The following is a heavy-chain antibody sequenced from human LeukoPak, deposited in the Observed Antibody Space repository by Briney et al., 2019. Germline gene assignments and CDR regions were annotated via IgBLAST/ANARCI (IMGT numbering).Heavy chain of an antibody. J-gene: IGHJ4*02. CDR3: ACLSGSYYKGEDY. V-gene: IGHV4-59*01. CDR2: IYYRGST. D-gene: IGHD3-10*01. CDR1: GGSIRSYY. Sequence: SETLSLTCTVSGGSIRSYYWSWIRQPPGQGLECIGYIYYRGSTNYNPSLKSRVTISVDTSKNQFSLKLSSVTAADTAVYYCACLSGSYYKGEDYWGQGTLVTVSS.